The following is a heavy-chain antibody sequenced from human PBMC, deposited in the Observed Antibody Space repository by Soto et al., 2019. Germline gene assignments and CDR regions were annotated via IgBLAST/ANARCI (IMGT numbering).Heavy chain of an antibody. Sequence: SETLSLTCTVSGGSISSGGYYWSWIRQHPGKGLEWIGYIYYSGSTYYNPSLKSRVTISVDTSKNQFSLKLSSVTAADTAVYYCARDRGGGTKYSGSPRDCGMDVWGQGTTVTVSS. CDR1: GGSISSGGYY. J-gene: IGHJ6*02. D-gene: IGHD1-26*01. CDR2: IYYSGST. CDR3: ARDRGGGTKYSGSPRDCGMDV. V-gene: IGHV4-31*03.